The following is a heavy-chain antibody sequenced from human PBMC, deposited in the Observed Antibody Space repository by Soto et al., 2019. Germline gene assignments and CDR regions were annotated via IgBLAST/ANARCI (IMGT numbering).Heavy chain of an antibody. CDR3: VRDRDWAFDI. CDR2: VNRGASSL. V-gene: IGHV3-48*02. CDR1: GFSLSDHG. J-gene: IGHJ3*02. Sequence: GGSLRLSCAASGFSLSDHGVNWVRQAPGKGLEWISSVNRGASSLYYAESVKGRFTMSRDDAKNSVYLQLNSLRDEDTAVYYCVRDRDWAFDIWGQGTMVTVSS. D-gene: IGHD3-9*01.